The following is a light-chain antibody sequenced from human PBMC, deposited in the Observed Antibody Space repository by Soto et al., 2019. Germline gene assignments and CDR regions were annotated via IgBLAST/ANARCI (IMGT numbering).Light chain of an antibody. CDR3: QQYNHYWT. V-gene: IGKV1-5*01. Sequence: DIQMTQSPSTLSASVGDRVTITCRASQSISSWLAWYQQKPGKAPKVLIYYASSLESGVPSRFSGSGSGTEFSLTISSLQPDDFATYYCQQYNHYWTFGQGTRVEIK. CDR2: YAS. J-gene: IGKJ1*01. CDR1: QSISSW.